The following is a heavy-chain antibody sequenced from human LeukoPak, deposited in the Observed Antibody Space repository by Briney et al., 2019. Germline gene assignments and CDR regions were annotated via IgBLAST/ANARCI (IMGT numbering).Heavy chain of an antibody. CDR3: ARVPRLLWFGESDI. D-gene: IGHD3-10*01. J-gene: IGHJ3*02. CDR1: GYTFTSYD. CDR2: MNPNSGNT. V-gene: IGHV1-8*01. Sequence: ASVKVSCKASGYTFTSYDINWVRQATGQGLEWMGWMNPNSGNTGYAQKFQGRVTMTRNTSISTAYMELSSLRSEDTAVYYCARVPRLLWFGESDIWGQGTMVTVSS.